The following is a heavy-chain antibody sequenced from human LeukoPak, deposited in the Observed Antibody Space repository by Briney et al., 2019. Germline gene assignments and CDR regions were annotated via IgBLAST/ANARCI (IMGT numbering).Heavy chain of an antibody. CDR3: ARLALSNKAAFDI. CDR2: IYYSGST. D-gene: IGHD4-11*01. V-gene: IGHV4-39*01. CDR1: GGSISSSSYY. Sequence: PSETLSLTCTVSGGSISSSSYYWGWIRQPPGKGLEWVGSIYYSGSTYYNPSLKSRVTISVDTSKNQFSLKLSSVTAADTAVYYCARLALSNKAAFDIWGQGTMVTVSS. J-gene: IGHJ3*02.